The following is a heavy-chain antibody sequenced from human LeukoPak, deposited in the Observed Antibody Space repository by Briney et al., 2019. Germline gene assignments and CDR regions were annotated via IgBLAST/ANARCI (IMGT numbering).Heavy chain of an antibody. CDR2: IYYSGST. V-gene: IGHV4-59*08. CDR3: ARQRRGIVVVPAAIEANDAFDI. J-gene: IGHJ3*02. CDR1: GGSISSDY. Sequence: SETLSLTCTVSGGSISSDYWSWIRQPPGKGLEWIGYIYYSGSTNYNPSLKSRVTISVDTSKNQFSLKLSSVTAADTAVYYCARQRRGIVVVPAAIEANDAFDIWGQGTMVTVSS. D-gene: IGHD2-2*01.